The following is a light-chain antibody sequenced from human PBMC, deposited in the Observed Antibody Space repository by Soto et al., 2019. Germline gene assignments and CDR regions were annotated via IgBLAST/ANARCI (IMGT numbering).Light chain of an antibody. V-gene: IGLV4-69*01. J-gene: IGLJ2*01. Sequence: QSVLTQSPSASASLGASVKLTCTLSSGHSSYAIAWHQQQPEKGPRYLMKLNSDGSHSKGDGIPDRFSGSSSGAERYLTISSRQSEDEADYYCQTGGTGIHVFGGGTKVTVL. CDR1: SGHSSYA. CDR2: LNSDGSH. CDR3: QTGGTGIHV.